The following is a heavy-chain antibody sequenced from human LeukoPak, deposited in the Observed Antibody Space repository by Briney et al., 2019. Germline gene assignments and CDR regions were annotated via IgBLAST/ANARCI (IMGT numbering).Heavy chain of an antibody. CDR2: ISASGGST. D-gene: IGHD1-1*01. V-gene: IGHV3-23*01. CDR1: GFTFSNFA. CDR3: FFPGVTGKVY. Sequence: PGGSLRLSCEASGFTFSNFAMSWVRQAPGKGLEWVSAISASGGSTYYADSVKGRFTISRDNSKNTLYLQVNSLRAEDTAVYYCFFPGVTGKVYWGQGTLVTVSS. J-gene: IGHJ4*02.